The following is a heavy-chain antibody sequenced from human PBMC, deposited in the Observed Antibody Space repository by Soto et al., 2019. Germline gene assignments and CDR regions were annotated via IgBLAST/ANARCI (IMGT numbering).Heavy chain of an antibody. D-gene: IGHD3-10*01. J-gene: IGHJ4*02. CDR3: ARGRMVRGVISRYYFDY. CDR2: INHSGST. Sequence: ETLSLTCAVYGGSFSGYYWSWIRQPPGKGLEWIGEINHSGSTNYNPSLKSRVTISVDTSKNQFSLKLSSVTAADTAVYYCARGRMVRGVISRYYFDYWGQGTLVTVSS. V-gene: IGHV4-34*01. CDR1: GGSFSGYY.